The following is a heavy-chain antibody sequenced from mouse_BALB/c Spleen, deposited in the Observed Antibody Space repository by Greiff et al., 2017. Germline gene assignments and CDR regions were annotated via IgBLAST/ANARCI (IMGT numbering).Heavy chain of an antibody. D-gene: IGHD1-1*01. CDR1: GFTFSSFG. V-gene: IGHV5-17*02. J-gene: IGHJ4*01. Sequence: EVQLVESGGGLVQPGGSRKLSCAASGFTFSSFGMHWVRQAPEKGLEWVAYISSGSSTIYYADTVKGRFTISRDNPKNTLFLQMTSLRSEDTAMYYCARDGSSSYYYAMDYWGQGTSVTVSS. CDR3: ARDGSSSYYYAMDY. CDR2: ISSGSSTI.